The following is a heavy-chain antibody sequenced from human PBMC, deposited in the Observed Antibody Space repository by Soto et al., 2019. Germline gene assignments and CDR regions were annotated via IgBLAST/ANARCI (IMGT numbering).Heavy chain of an antibody. D-gene: IGHD3-22*01. CDR2: ISAYNGNT. Sequence: QVQLVQSGAEVKKPGASVKVSCKASGYTFTSYGISWVRQAPGQGLEWMGWISAYNGNTNYAQKLQGRVTMTTDTSTSTADMELRSLRSDDTAVYYCARGAVDDSSPIPYYYYGMDVWGQGTTVTVSS. CDR3: ARGAVDDSSPIPYYYYGMDV. V-gene: IGHV1-18*01. J-gene: IGHJ6*02. CDR1: GYTFTSYG.